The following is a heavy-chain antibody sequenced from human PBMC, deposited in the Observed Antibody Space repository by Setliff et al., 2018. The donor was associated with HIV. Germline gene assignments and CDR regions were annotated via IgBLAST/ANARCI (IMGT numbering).Heavy chain of an antibody. D-gene: IGHD5-12*01. Sequence: PSETLSLTCPVSGYSISSGYYWGWIRQPPGKGLEWVGSIYHSGSTYYNPSLKSRVTISVDTSKKQFSLKLRSVTAADTAVYYCARRRDGYNSAPWRNDYWGQGTLVTVSS. CDR1: GYSISSGYY. V-gene: IGHV4-38-2*01. J-gene: IGHJ4*02. CDR2: IYHSGST. CDR3: ARRRDGYNSAPWRNDY.